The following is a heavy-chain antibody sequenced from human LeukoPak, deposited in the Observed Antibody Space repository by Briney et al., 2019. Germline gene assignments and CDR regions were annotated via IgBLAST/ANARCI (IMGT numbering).Heavy chain of an antibody. CDR3: ARARATYNYYDSSGYETD. Sequence: ASVKVSCKASGYTFTSYGISWVRQAPGQGLEWMGWISAYNGNTNYAQKLQGRVTMTTDTSTSTAYMELRSLRSDDTAVYYCARARATYNYYDSSGYETDWGQGTLVTVSS. J-gene: IGHJ4*02. V-gene: IGHV1-18*01. CDR1: GYTFTSYG. CDR2: ISAYNGNT. D-gene: IGHD3-22*01.